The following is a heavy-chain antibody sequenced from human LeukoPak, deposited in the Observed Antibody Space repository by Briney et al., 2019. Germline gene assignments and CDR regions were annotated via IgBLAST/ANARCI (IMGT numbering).Heavy chain of an antibody. Sequence: GGSLRLSCAASGFTFSSYWMSWVRQAPGKGLEWVSGTNWNGGSTGYADSVKGRFTISRDNAKNSLYLQMNSLRAEDTALYYCARDHNDYGDYVAAFDIWGQGTMVTVSS. CDR2: TNWNGGST. CDR1: GFTFSSYW. V-gene: IGHV3-20*04. D-gene: IGHD4-17*01. CDR3: ARDHNDYGDYVAAFDI. J-gene: IGHJ3*02.